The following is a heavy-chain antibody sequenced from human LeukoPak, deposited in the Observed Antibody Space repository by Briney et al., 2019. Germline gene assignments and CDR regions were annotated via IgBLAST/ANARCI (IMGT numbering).Heavy chain of an antibody. CDR3: ARAIAVAGTTMDFQR. V-gene: IGHV1-18*01. J-gene: IGHJ1*01. Sequence: ASVKVSCKASGYSFTSYGISWVRLAPGQGLEWMGWISAYNGNTHYEQKLQGRFTMTTDTSTSTAYMELRSLRSDDTAVYYCARAIAVAGTTMDFQRWGQGTLVTVSS. CDR1: GYSFTSYG. D-gene: IGHD6-19*01. CDR2: ISAYNGNT.